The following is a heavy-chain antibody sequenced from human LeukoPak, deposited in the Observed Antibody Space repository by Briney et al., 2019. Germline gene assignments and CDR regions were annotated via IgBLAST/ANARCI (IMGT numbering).Heavy chain of an antibody. CDR2: INWNGGST. J-gene: IGHJ3*02. CDR1: GFTFDDYG. CDR3: AGGLKNCYDSSGYYQNAFDI. D-gene: IGHD3-22*01. V-gene: IGHV3-20*04. Sequence: PGGSLRLSCAASGFTFDDYGMSWVRQAPGKGLEWVSGINWNGGSTGYADSVKGRFTISRDNAKNSLYLQMNSLRAEDTALYYCAGGLKNCYDSSGYYQNAFDIWGQGTMVTVSS.